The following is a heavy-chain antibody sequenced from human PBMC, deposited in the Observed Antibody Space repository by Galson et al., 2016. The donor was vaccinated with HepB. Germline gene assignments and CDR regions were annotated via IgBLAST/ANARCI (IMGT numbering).Heavy chain of an antibody. CDR2: INSDGTIS. J-gene: IGHJ6*02. V-gene: IGHV3-74*01. CDR3: ERGVGGVPSANFYYGMDV. CDR1: GFAFSSHW. D-gene: IGHD2-2*01. Sequence: SLRLSCAASGFAFSSHWMHWVRQGLGKGLVWVSRINSDGTISNYADSVKGRFTISRDSAKNTLYLQMNSLRAEDTAVYYCERGVGGVPSANFYYGMDVWGQGATVTVSS.